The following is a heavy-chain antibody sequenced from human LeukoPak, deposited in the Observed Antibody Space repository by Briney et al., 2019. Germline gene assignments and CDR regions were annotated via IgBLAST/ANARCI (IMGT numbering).Heavy chain of an antibody. CDR3: AKDVVRGFDWPLDYYYYGLGV. V-gene: IGHV3-30*19. CDR2: ISYDGSNK. Sequence: GRSLRLSCAASGFTFRSHGMHWGRQTPGKGLEWVAVISYDGSNKYYADSVKGRFTISRDNSKNTLYLQMNSLRAEDTAVYYCAKDVVRGFDWPLDYYYYGLGVWGQGTTVTVSS. CDR1: GFTFRSHG. J-gene: IGHJ6*02. D-gene: IGHD3-9*01.